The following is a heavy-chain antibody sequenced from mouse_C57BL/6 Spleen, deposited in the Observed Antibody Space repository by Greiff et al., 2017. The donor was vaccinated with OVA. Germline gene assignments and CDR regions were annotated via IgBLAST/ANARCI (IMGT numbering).Heavy chain of an antibody. D-gene: IGHD2-5*01. J-gene: IGHJ2*01. CDR3: ARHGYSKGNYFDY. CDR2: ISSGGSYT. V-gene: IGHV5-6*01. CDR1: GFTFSSYG. Sequence: EVQGVESGGDLVKPGGSLKLSCAASGFTFSSYGMSWVRQTPDKRLEWVATISSGGSYTYYPDSVKGRFTISRDNAKNTLYLQMSSLKSEDTAMYYCARHGYSKGNYFDYWGQGTTLTVSS.